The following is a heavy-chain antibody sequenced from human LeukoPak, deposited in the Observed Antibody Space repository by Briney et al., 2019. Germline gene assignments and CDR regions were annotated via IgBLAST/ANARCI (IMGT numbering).Heavy chain of an antibody. J-gene: IGHJ5*02. V-gene: IGHV3-48*03. CDR1: GFTLRGYE. D-gene: IGHD6-19*01. Sequence: PGGSLRLSCAASGFTLRGYEMNWVRQAPGKGLEWVSYISDRGTTMYYADSVKGRFTISRDNAKNSLYLQMKSLRAEDTAVYYCVRDHSGWSLDPWGQGTLVTVSS. CDR2: ISDRGTTM. CDR3: VRDHSGWSLDP.